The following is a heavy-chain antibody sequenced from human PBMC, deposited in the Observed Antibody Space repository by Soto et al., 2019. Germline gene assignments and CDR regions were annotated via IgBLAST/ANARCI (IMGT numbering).Heavy chain of an antibody. CDR3: AREGYYGSGNWFDP. CDR1: GGSISSYY. D-gene: IGHD3-10*01. V-gene: IGHV4-4*07. Sequence: QVQLQESGPGLVKPSETLSLTCTVSGGSISSYYWSWIRQPAGKGLEWIGRIYTSGSTNYNPSLKRRVTMSVDTSKNQFSLKLSSVTAADTAVYYCAREGYYGSGNWFDPWGQGTLVTVSS. J-gene: IGHJ5*02. CDR2: IYTSGST.